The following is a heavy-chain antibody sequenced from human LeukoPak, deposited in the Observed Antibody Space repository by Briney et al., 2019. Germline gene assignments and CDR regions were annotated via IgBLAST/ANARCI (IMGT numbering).Heavy chain of an antibody. J-gene: IGHJ4*02. CDR1: AGSISSSSYS. Sequence: SETLSLTCTVSAGSISSSSYSWGWIRQPPGKGLEWIGSIYYSGSTYYNPSLKSRVTISVDTSKNQFSLKLSSVTAADTAVYYCARDRGGSGWYGALYYWGQGTLVTVSS. CDR3: ARDRGGSGWYGALYY. D-gene: IGHD6-19*01. CDR2: IYYSGST. V-gene: IGHV4-39*07.